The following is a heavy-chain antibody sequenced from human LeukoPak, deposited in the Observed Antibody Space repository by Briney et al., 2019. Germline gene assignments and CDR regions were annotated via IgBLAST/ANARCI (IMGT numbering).Heavy chain of an antibody. CDR1: GDSISTYH. D-gene: IGHD5-18*01. J-gene: IGHJ4*02. V-gene: IGHV4-59*01. CDR3: ARDKRHSYGRYFAH. Sequence: PSETLSLTCSVSGDSISTYHWNWVRDRPGKGLEWIGYMQSSGNSNYNPSLKSRVFMSVDTSKNQFVLNLMSVTAADTAVYYCARDKRHSYGRYFAHWGQGMLVSVPS. CDR2: MQSSGNS.